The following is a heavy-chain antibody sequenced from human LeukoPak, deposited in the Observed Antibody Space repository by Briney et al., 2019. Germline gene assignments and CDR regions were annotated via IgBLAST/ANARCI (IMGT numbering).Heavy chain of an antibody. D-gene: IGHD3-3*01. CDR2: IIPIFGTA. CDR1: GGTFISYA. Sequence: SVKVSCKASGGTFISYAISWVRQAPGQGLEWMGGIIPIFGTANYAQKFQGRVTITADESTSTAYMELSSLRSEDTAVYYCARGAQTADFWSGRTYFDYWGQGTLVTVSS. CDR3: ARGAQTADFWSGRTYFDY. J-gene: IGHJ4*02. V-gene: IGHV1-69*13.